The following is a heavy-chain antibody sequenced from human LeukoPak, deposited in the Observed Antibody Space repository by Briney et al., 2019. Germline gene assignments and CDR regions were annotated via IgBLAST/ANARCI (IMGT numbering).Heavy chain of an antibody. D-gene: IGHD3-22*01. J-gene: IGHJ2*01. CDR3: ARQHYYDSSGYYYWYFDL. CDR2: IYYSGST. V-gene: IGHV4-39*01. Sequence: SSETLSLTCTVSGGSISSSSYYWGWIRQPPGKGLEWIGSIYYSGSTYYNPSLKSRVTISVDTSKNQFSLKLSSVTAADTAVYYCARQHYYDSSGYYYWYFDLWGRGTLVTVSS. CDR1: GGSISSSSYY.